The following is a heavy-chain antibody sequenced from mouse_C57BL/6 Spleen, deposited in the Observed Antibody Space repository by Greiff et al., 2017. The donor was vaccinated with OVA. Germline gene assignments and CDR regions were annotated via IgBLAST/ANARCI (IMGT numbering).Heavy chain of an antibody. CDR1: GYTFPDYN. Sequence: VQLQQSGPELVQPGASVKIPCKASGYTFPDYNMAWVKQSHGKSLEWIGDINPKNGGTIYNQTLKGQATLTVDKSSSTAYMEISGLTSDDTAVYYYARSLTAQASFAYWGQGTLGTVSA. D-gene: IGHD3-2*02. J-gene: IGHJ3*01. V-gene: IGHV1-18*01. CDR3: ARSLTAQASFAY. CDR2: INPKNGGT.